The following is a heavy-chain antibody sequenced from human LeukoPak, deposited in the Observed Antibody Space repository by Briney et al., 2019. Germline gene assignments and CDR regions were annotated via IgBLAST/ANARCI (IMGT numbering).Heavy chain of an antibody. CDR1: GGSFSGYY. CDR2: INHSGST. D-gene: IGHD6-13*01. J-gene: IGHJ5*02. V-gene: IGHV4-34*01. CDR3: ARDGHSTQFDN. Sequence: PSETLSLTCAVYGGSFSGYYWSWIRQPPGKGLEWIGEINHSGSTNYNPSLKSRVTISVDTSKNQFSLKLTSVTAADTAIYYCARDGHSTQFDNWGQGTLVTVSS.